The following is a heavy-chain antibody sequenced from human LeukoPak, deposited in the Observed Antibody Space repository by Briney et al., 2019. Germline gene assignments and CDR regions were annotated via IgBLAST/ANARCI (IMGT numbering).Heavy chain of an antibody. J-gene: IGHJ4*02. D-gene: IGHD4-17*01. V-gene: IGHV4-4*07. CDR2: IYNTGST. Sequence: SETLSLTCTVSGGSISGYYWSWIRQPAGKGLEWIGRIYNTGSTNYNPSLKSRVTISVDTSKNQFSLKLSSVTAADTAVYYCARRRRNYGDRRTTFDYWGQGTLVTVSS. CDR3: ARRRRNYGDRRTTFDY. CDR1: GGSISGYY.